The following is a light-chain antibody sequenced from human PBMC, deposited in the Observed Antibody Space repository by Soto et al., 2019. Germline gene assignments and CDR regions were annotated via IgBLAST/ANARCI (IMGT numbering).Light chain of an antibody. CDR3: QQRQYWPPIT. V-gene: IGKV3D-20*02. Sequence: EIVLTQSPGTLSLSPGESATLSCRASQSVNSGYLVWYQQKPGQAPRLLIYGASTRATGIPARFSGSGSGTDFTLTISSLEPEDFAIYYCQQRQYWPPITFGQGTRLEIK. CDR2: GAS. CDR1: QSVNSGY. J-gene: IGKJ5*01.